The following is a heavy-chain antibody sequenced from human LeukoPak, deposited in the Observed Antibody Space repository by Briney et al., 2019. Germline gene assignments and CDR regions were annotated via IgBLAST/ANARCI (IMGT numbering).Heavy chain of an antibody. Sequence: GGSLRLSCAASGFTFDDYGMSWVRQAPGKGLEWVSGINWNGGSTGYADSVKGRFTISRDNAKNSLYLQMNSQRAEDTALYYCAKSGRNYYYYYMDVWGKGTTVTVSS. CDR3: AKSGRNYYYYYMDV. D-gene: IGHD2-15*01. J-gene: IGHJ6*03. CDR2: INWNGGST. CDR1: GFTFDDYG. V-gene: IGHV3-20*04.